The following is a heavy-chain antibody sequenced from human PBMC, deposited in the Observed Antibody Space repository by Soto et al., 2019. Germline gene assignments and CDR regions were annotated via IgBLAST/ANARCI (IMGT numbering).Heavy chain of an antibody. V-gene: IGHV3-15*01. Sequence: EVQLVESGGGLVKPGGSLRLSCAASGFTFSNAWMSWVRQAPGKGLEWVDRIKSKTDGGTTDYAAPVKGRFTISRDDSKNTLYLQMNSLKTEDTAVYYCTTDRGFGEPTALTDFDYWGQGTLVTVSS. J-gene: IGHJ4*02. CDR2: IKSKTDGGTT. CDR1: GFTFSNAW. CDR3: TTDRGFGEPTALTDFDY. D-gene: IGHD3-10*01.